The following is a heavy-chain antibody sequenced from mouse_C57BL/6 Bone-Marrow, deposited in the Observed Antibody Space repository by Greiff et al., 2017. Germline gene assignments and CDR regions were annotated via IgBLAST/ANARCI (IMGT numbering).Heavy chain of an antibody. CDR2: IDPSDSYT. V-gene: IGHV1-50*01. J-gene: IGHJ2*01. CDR1: GYTFTSYW. Sequence: QVQLKQPGAELVKPGASVKLSCKASGYTFTSYWMQWVKQRPGQGLEWIGEIDPSDSYTNYNQKFKGKATLTVDTSSSTAYMQLSSLTSEDSAVYYCAYKYYFDYWGQGTTLTVSS. D-gene: IGHD1-3*01. CDR3: AYKYYFDY.